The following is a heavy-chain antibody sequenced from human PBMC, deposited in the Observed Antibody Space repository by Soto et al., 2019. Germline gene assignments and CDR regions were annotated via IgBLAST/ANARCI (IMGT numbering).Heavy chain of an antibody. V-gene: IGHV4-31*03. CDR3: TRTVSP. CDR1: GGSITSGGYY. CDR2: IYYSGFT. Sequence: QVQLQESGPGLVKPSQTLSLTCTVSGGSITSGGYYWSWTRQHPGKGLEWIGYIYYSGFTYYNPSLMSRGTLSVDTSKSQFSLKLRSVTAAGTAVYFCTRTVSPWGQGALGTAAS. J-gene: IGHJ5*02.